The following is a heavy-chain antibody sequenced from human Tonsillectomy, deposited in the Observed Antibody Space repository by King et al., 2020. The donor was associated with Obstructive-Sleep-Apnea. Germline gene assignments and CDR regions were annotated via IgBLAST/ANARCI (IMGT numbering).Heavy chain of an antibody. D-gene: IGHD3-10*01. CDR2: IKQDGSED. Sequence: VQLVESGGGLVQPGGSLRLSCAASGFTFSTYWMTWVRQAPGKGLEWVANIKQDGSEDYYGDSVKGRFTISRDNAKNSLYLQMNSLRAEDTAVYYCARFNTWFGELLGVQYGMDVWGQGTAVTVS. J-gene: IGHJ6*02. CDR1: GFTFSTYW. CDR3: ARFNTWFGELLGVQYGMDV. V-gene: IGHV3-7*03.